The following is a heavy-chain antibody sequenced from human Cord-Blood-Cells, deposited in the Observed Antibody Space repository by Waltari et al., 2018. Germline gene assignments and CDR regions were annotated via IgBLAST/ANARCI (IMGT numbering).Heavy chain of an antibody. CDR3: ARARGFDI. CDR1: GSTVSSNY. CDR2: SYSGGST. J-gene: IGHJ3*02. V-gene: IGHV3-53*01. Sequence: EVQLVESGGGLIQPGGSLGLSRAGSGSTVSSNYRGWVRQAPGKGLEWVSVSYSGGSTYYADSGKGRFTIPRDNSKNALYLQMNSLRAEDTAVYYCARARGFDIWGQGTMVTVSS.